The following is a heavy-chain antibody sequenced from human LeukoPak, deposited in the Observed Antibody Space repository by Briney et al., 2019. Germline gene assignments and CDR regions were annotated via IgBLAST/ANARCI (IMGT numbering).Heavy chain of an antibody. CDR2: IYNSGNT. V-gene: IGHV4-59*01. CDR3: ARDRGSQPFIDY. Sequence: SETLSLTCTVSGGSISSYYWSWIRQPPGKGLEWIGYIYNSGNTNYNPSLKSRVTISVDTSKNQFSLKLNSVTAADTAVYYCARDRGSQPFIDYWGQGTLVTVSS. J-gene: IGHJ4*02. CDR1: GGSISSYY. D-gene: IGHD1-26*01.